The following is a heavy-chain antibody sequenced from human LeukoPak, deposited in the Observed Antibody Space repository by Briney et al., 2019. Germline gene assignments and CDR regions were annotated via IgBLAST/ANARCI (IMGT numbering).Heavy chain of an antibody. J-gene: IGHJ4*02. V-gene: IGHV4-59*01. D-gene: IGHD3-22*01. Sequence: SETLSLTCSVSGGSISSYYWSWIRQPPGKRLEWVGHIYYTGTTNYNPSLKSRVTISVDTSKNQFSLKLSSVTAADTAVYYCARTTPYDSSGYYYGEANDYLGPGTLVTVSS. CDR1: GGSISSYY. CDR2: IYYTGTT. CDR3: ARTTPYDSSGYYYGEANDY.